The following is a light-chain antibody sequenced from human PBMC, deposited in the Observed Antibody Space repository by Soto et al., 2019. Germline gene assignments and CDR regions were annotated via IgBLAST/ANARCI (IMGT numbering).Light chain of an antibody. Sequence: DIQLTQSRSFLSASVGDRVTITCRASQGFSNSLAWYQQKPGKDPKLLIYAASTLQSGVPSRFSGSGSGTELTLTISSLQPEDFATYYCQQPDSYPCTFGQGTKLEIK. CDR2: AAS. CDR3: QQPDSYPCT. V-gene: IGKV1-9*01. J-gene: IGKJ2*02. CDR1: QGFSNS.